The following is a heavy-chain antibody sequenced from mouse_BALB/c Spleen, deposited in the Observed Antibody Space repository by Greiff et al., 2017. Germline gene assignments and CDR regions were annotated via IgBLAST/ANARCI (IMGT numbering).Heavy chain of an antibody. Sequence: LKQPGSELVRPGASVKLSCKASGYTFTSYWMHWVKQRPGQGLEWIGNIYPGSGSTNYDEKFKSKATLTVDTSSSTAYMQLSSLTSEDSAVYYCSRDYYGRRPYFDYWGQGTTLTVSS. CDR2: IYPGSGST. V-gene: IGHV1S22*01. J-gene: IGHJ2*01. D-gene: IGHD1-1*01. CDR3: SRDYYGRRPYFDY. CDR1: GYTFTSYW.